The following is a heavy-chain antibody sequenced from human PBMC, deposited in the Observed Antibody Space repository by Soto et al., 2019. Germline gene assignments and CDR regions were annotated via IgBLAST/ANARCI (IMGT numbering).Heavy chain of an antibody. D-gene: IGHD3-3*01. CDR3: GKASSSNSWSPIDY. V-gene: IGHV3-9*01. CDR1: GFTFDDYA. CDR2: ISWSTSSI. J-gene: IGHJ4*02. Sequence: LRLSCVASGFTFDDYAMHWVRQIPGKGLQWVSGISWSTSSIGYGASLRGRFLISRDNANNSLYLQMNDLRPEDTALYYCGKASSSNSWSPIDYWGQGTMVTVSS.